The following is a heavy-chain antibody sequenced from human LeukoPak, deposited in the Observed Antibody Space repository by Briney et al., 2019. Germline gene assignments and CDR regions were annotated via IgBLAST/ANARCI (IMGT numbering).Heavy chain of an antibody. V-gene: IGHV1-18*01. Sequence: GESLKISCKGSGYTFTSYGISWVRQAPGQGLEWMGWISAYNGNTNYAQKLQGRVTMTTDTSTSTAYMELRSLRSDDTAVYYCARAVPITIFGVVPWGYFDYWGQGTLVTVSS. J-gene: IGHJ4*02. CDR1: GYTFTSYG. D-gene: IGHD3-3*01. CDR2: ISAYNGNT. CDR3: ARAVPITIFGVVPWGYFDY.